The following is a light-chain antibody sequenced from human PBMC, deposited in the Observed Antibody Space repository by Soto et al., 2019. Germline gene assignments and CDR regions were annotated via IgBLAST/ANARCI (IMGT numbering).Light chain of an antibody. CDR2: GSS. CDR3: QQYNNWGLS. V-gene: IGKV3D-15*01. J-gene: IGKJ4*01. CDR1: ENVGTN. Sequence: IVMTQSPATLSVSPGEGVTLSCRASENVGTNLAWYQQKPGQAPRLLIYGSSTRATGIPATFSGSGSGTKFTLTISSLQSEESAIYYCQQYNNWGLSFGGGTKVDIK.